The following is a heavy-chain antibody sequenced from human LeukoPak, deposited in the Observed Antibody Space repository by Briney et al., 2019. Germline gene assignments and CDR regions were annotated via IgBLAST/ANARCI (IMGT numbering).Heavy chain of an antibody. J-gene: IGHJ3*02. CDR1: GFTFSSYG. Sequence: PGGSLRLSCAASGFTFSSYGMHWVRQAPGKGLKWVAVISHDGSNTYYGDSVKGRFTISRDNSKNTLDLQMNSLRAEDTAVYYCARETVTNHDAFDIWGQGAMVTVSS. CDR3: ARETVTNHDAFDI. V-gene: IGHV3-30*03. D-gene: IGHD4-11*01. CDR2: ISHDGSNT.